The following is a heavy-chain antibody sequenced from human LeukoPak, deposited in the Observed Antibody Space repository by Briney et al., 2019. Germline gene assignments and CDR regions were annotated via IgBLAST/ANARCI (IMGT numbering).Heavy chain of an antibody. CDR3: ARGGVTVVTIFDY. CDR1: GGSISSGGYY. CDR2: IYYSGST. D-gene: IGHD2-21*02. Sequence: PSQTLSLTCTVSGGSISSGGYYCSWVRQHPGRGLGWIGYIYYSGSTYYNPSLKSRVTISVDTSKNQLSLKLSSVTAADTAVYYCARGGVTVVTIFDYWDQGTLVTVSS. V-gene: IGHV4-31*03. J-gene: IGHJ4*02.